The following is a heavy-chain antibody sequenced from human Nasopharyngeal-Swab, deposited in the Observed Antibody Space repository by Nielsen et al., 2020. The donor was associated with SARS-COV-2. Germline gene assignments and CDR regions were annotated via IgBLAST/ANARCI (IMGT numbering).Heavy chain of an antibody. D-gene: IGHD3-22*01. CDR3: ARAGDSSGYYFYYYYGMDV. J-gene: IGHJ6*02. Sequence: VRQAPGKGLEWVANIKQDGSEKYYVDSVKGRFTISRDNAKNSLYLQMNSRRAEDTAVYYCARAGDSSGYYFYYYYGMDVWGQGTTVTVSS. CDR2: IKQDGSEK. V-gene: IGHV3-7*01.